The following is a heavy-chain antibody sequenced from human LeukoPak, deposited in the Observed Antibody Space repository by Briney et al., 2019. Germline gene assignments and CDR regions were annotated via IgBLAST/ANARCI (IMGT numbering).Heavy chain of an antibody. CDR3: ARVGYESSGYYIFDY. J-gene: IGHJ4*02. V-gene: IGHV3-21*01. D-gene: IGHD3-22*01. Sequence: GGSLRLSCAASGFTFSSYSMNWVRQAPGKGLEWVSSISSSSSYIYYADSVKGRFTISRDNAKNSLYLQMNSLRAEDTAVYYCARVGYESSGYYIFDYWGQGTLVTVSS. CDR1: GFTFSSYS. CDR2: ISSSSSYI.